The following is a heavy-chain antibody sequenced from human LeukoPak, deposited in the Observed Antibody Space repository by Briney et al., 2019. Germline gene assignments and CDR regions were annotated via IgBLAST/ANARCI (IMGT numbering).Heavy chain of an antibody. Sequence: ASVEVSCKVSGYTLTELSMHWVRQAPGKGLEWMGGFDPEDGETIYAQKFQGRVTMTEDTSTDTAYMELSSLRSEDTAVYYCATSPMFHYYDSSGYTDYWGQGTLVTVSS. V-gene: IGHV1-24*01. CDR3: ATSPMFHYYDSSGYTDY. J-gene: IGHJ4*02. CDR2: FDPEDGET. CDR1: GYTLTELS. D-gene: IGHD3-22*01.